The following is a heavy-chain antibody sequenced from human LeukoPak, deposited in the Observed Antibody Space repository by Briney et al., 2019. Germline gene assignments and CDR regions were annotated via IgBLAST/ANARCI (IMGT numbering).Heavy chain of an antibody. CDR3: ARGRYVLRFLEWLPRNGMDV. CDR1: GGSFSGYY. J-gene: IGHJ6*04. D-gene: IGHD3-3*01. V-gene: IGHV4-34*01. CDR2: INHSGST. Sequence: SETLSPTCAVYGGSFSGYYWSWIRQPPGKGLESIGEINHSGSTNYNPSLKSRVTISVDTSKNQFSLKLSSVTAADTAVYYCARGRYVLRFLEWLPRNGMDVWGKGTTVTVSS.